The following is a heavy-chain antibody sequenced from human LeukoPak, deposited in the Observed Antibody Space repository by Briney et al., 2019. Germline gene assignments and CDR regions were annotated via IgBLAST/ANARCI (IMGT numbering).Heavy chain of an antibody. CDR3: ARANGGYDSSGYYLRFGYFDY. CDR1: GFTFSSYS. V-gene: IGHV3-21*01. D-gene: IGHD3-22*01. Sequence: GGSLRLSCAASGFTFSSYSMNWARQAPGKGLEWVSSISSSSSYIYYTDSVKGRFTISRDNAKNSLYLQMNSLRAEDTAVYYCARANGGYDSSGYYLRFGYFDYWGQGTLVTVSS. J-gene: IGHJ4*02. CDR2: ISSSSSYI.